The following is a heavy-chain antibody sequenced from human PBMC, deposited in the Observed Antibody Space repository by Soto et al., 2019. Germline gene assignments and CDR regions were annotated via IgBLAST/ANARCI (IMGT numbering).Heavy chain of an antibody. CDR3: ARDRCGSGGSCFSGGAYYYGMDV. D-gene: IGHD2-15*01. CDR2: ISSSGSTI. V-gene: IGHV3-11*01. Sequence: GESLRLSCAASGFTFSDYYMSWIRRAPGKGLEWVSYISSSGSTIYYADSVKGRFTISRDNAKNSLYLQMNSLRAEDTAVYYCARDRCGSGGSCFSGGAYYYGMDVWGQGTTVTVSS. CDR1: GFTFSDYY. J-gene: IGHJ6*02.